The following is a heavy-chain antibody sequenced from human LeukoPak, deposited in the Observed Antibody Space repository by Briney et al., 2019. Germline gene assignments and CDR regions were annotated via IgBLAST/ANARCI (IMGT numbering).Heavy chain of an antibody. CDR1: GGSFSGYY. CDR2: INHSGST. V-gene: IGHV4-34*01. CDR3: ASLAMAHE. J-gene: IGHJ4*02. Sequence: SETLSLTCAVYGGSFSGYYWSWIRQPPGKGLEWIGEINHSGSTNYNPSLKSRVTISVDTSKNQFSLKLSSVTAADTAVYYCASLAMAHEWGQGTLVTVSS. D-gene: IGHD5-18*01.